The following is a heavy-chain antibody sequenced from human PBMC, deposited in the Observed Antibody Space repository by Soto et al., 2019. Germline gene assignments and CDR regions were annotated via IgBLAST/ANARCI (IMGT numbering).Heavy chain of an antibody. CDR3: ARTANSNHVGSAHFYTMDV. Sequence: QVQLVQSGAEVKKPGSSVKVSCKASGGSLSTYAISWVRQAPGQGLDWMGRIIPMLGTTNYAQKFQGRVTLTADESTSTAYMDLSSLRSEDTAVYYCARTANSNHVGSAHFYTMDVWGQGTAVIVYS. J-gene: IGHJ6*02. CDR1: GGSLSTYA. CDR2: IIPMLGTT. D-gene: IGHD4-4*01. V-gene: IGHV1-69*01.